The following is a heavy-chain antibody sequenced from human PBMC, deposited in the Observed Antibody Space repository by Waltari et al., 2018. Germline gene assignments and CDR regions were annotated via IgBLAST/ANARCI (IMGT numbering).Heavy chain of an antibody. Sequence: QLQLQESGPRLVKPSETLSLTCTVSGDSISDSGSFYWGWIRQPPGRRLAWIGSIYYRGTAYYNLSLKGRATISVDTSNNQFSLKLTSVTVADTAVYFCAKQRLGGSYSEFWGQGALVIVSS. CDR3: AKQRLGGSYSEF. CDR1: GDSISDSGSFY. J-gene: IGHJ4*02. D-gene: IGHD1-26*01. CDR2: IYYRGTA. V-gene: IGHV4-39*01.